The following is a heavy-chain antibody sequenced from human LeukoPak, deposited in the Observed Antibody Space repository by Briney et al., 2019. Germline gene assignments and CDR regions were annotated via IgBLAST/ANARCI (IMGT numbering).Heavy chain of an antibody. CDR1: GFTLSSYA. CDR3: TKKPGVVEI. Sequence: PGGSLRLSCAVSGFTLSSYAMSWVRQAPGKGLEWVSGISGSGGTTYYADSVKGRFTIFRDNSKNTLYLQMNSLRAEDTAIYYCTKKPGVVEIWGQGTMVTVSS. V-gene: IGHV3-23*01. J-gene: IGHJ3*02. D-gene: IGHD2-15*01. CDR2: ISGSGGTT.